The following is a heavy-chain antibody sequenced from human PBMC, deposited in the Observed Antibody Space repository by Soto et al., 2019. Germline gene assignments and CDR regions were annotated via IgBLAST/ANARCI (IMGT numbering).Heavy chain of an antibody. CDR3: ARGRSGDY. CDR1: GYSFTTYG. J-gene: IGHJ4*02. Sequence: QVHLVQSGAEVKKPGASVKVSCQGSGYSFTTYGITWVRQAPGQGLEWMGWISAHNGNTNYAQKLQGRVTVTRDTSTRTAYMELRSLRYDDTAVYYCARGRSGDYWGQGALVTVSS. CDR2: ISAHNGNT. V-gene: IGHV1-18*01.